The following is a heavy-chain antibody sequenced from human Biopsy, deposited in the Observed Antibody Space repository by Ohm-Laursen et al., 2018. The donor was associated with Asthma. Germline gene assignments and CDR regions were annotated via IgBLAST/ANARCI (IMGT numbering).Heavy chain of an antibody. D-gene: IGHD2-21*02. Sequence: SLRLSCSASGFTFDNYTMHWVRQAPGKGLEWVTIISYDGRNTYYADSVEGRFTISRDNSKNTLFLQMSSLRPEDTAVYYCARGGLHYYEYYGMDVWGQGATVTVSS. CDR2: ISYDGRNT. J-gene: IGHJ6*02. CDR3: ARGGLHYYEYYGMDV. V-gene: IGHV3-30*04. CDR1: GFTFDNYT.